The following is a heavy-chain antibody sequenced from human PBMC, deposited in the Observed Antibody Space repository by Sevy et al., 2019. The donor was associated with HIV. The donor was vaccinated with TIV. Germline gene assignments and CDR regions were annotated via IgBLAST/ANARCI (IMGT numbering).Heavy chain of an antibody. CDR1: GGSISSYY. Sequence: SETLSLTCTVSGGSISSYYWSWIRQPPGKGLEWIGHIYYSGSTNYNPSLKSRVTISVDTSKNQFSLKLSSVTAADTAVYYCARSVVVVAAPYYGMDVWGQGTTVTVSS. D-gene: IGHD2-15*01. CDR3: ARSVVVVAAPYYGMDV. CDR2: IYYSGST. V-gene: IGHV4-59*01. J-gene: IGHJ6*02.